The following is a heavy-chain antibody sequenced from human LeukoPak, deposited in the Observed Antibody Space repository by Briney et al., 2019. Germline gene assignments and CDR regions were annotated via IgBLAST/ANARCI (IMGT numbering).Heavy chain of an antibody. D-gene: IGHD3-10*01. V-gene: IGHV3-30*02. CDR1: GFTFSSYG. CDR2: IRYDGSNK. CDR3: AKGERVLLWFGELLYHYDAFDI. J-gene: IGHJ3*02. Sequence: GGSLRLSCAASGFTFSSYGMHWVRQAPGKGLEWVAFIRYDGSNKYYADSVKGRFTMSRDNSKNKLYLQMNSLRAEDTAVYYCAKGERVLLWFGELLYHYDAFDIWGQGTMVTVSS.